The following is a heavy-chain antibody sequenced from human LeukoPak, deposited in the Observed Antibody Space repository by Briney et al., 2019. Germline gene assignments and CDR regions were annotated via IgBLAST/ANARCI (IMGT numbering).Heavy chain of an antibody. CDR1: GFTFSPFW. J-gene: IGHJ4*02. CDR2: ITGDGSST. V-gene: IGHV3-74*01. CDR3: SRSGAGALSVY. D-gene: IGHD1-26*01. Sequence: QSGGSLRLSCAASGFTFSPFWMHWVRQVPGKGLVWVSRITGDGSSTSYADSVKGRFTISRDNAKNTLYLQMNSLKAEDTAVYYCSRSGAGALSVYWGQGTLVTVSS.